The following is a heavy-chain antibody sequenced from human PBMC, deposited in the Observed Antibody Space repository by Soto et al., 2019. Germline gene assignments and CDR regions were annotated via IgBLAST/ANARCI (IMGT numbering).Heavy chain of an antibody. CDR2: INAGNGNT. CDR3: ARVAPSGGYVPRFDP. V-gene: IGHV1-3*01. D-gene: IGHD3-16*01. Sequence: ASVKVSCKAFGYTFTAYNIHWLRQAPGQGLEWMGWINAGNGNTRSSRKFQGRVIITRDTSATTAYLEVDSLRSEDTAIYYCARVAPSGGYVPRFDPWGQGTLVTVSS. CDR1: GYTFTAYN. J-gene: IGHJ5*02.